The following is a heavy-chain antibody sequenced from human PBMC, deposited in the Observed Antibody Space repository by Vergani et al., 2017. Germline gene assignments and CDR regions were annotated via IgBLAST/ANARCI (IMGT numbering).Heavy chain of an antibody. J-gene: IGHJ5*02. Sequence: QVQLVESGGGVVQPGRSLRLSCAASGFTFSSYGMHWVRQAPGKGLEWVAVIWYDGSNKYYADSVKGRFTISRDNSKNTLYLQRNSLRAEDTAVYYCARDAHTDGSYGYNWFDPWGQGTLVTVSS. CDR2: IWYDGSNK. CDR3: ARDAHTDGSYGYNWFDP. CDR1: GFTFSSYG. D-gene: IGHD1-26*01. V-gene: IGHV3-33*01.